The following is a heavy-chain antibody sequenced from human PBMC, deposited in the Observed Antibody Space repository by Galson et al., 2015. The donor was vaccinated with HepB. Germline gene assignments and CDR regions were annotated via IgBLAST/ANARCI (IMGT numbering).Heavy chain of an antibody. Sequence: ETLSLTCTVSGGSISSSSYYWGWIHQPPGKGLEWIGSIYYSGSTYYNPSLKSRVTISVDTSKNQFSLKLSSVTAADTAVYYCASNRGGSSLGGFDPWGQGTLVTVSS. CDR3: ASNRGGSSLGGFDP. D-gene: IGHD2-15*01. V-gene: IGHV4-39*01. CDR1: GGSISSSSYY. CDR2: IYYSGST. J-gene: IGHJ5*02.